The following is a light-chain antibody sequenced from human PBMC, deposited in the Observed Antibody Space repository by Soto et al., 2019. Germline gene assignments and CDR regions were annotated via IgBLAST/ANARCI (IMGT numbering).Light chain of an antibody. V-gene: IGKV3-11*01. J-gene: IGKJ2*01. Sequence: VMTQSPATLSLSPGDAATLSCRAGHDVSVSLVWYQQRPGQAPRLLIHDASNRATGIPARFSGSGSGTDFTLIIGSLQPEDSALYYCQQRASWPFTLGQGTKVEI. CDR1: HDVSVS. CDR2: DAS. CDR3: QQRASWPFT.